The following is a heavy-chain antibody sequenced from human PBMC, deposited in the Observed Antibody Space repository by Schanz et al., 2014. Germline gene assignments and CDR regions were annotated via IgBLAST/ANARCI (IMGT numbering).Heavy chain of an antibody. V-gene: IGHV1-69*01. Sequence: SSVKVSCTSSVGTFSTDAISWVRQAPGQGLEWMGGILPFLGADNYGKNFQGRVTIVAEDSTNTVYMEMRSLRYVAPDLFHCLREDYYDKKSASSWGQGPLVNVSS. CDR3: LREDYYDKKSASS. D-gene: IGHD3-22*01. CDR2: ILPFLGAD. J-gene: IGHJ5*02. CDR1: VGTFSTDA.